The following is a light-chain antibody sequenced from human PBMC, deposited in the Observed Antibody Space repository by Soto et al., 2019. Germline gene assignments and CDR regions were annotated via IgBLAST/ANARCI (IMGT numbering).Light chain of an antibody. V-gene: IGKV1-39*01. Sequence: DIQMTQSPSSLSASVGDRVTITCRASQSISNYLNWYQQKPGKAPKLLIYASSSLQSGVPSRFSGSGSGTDFTLTISSLQPEDFATYYCQPSYSTPRTFGQGTKLEIK. J-gene: IGKJ2*01. CDR2: ASS. CDR1: QSISNY. CDR3: QPSYSTPRT.